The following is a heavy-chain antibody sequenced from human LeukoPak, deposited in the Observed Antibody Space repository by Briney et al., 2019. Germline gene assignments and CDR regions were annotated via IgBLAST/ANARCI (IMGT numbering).Heavy chain of an antibody. J-gene: IGHJ3*02. Sequence: SQTLSLTCAISGDSVSSNSAAWNWIRQSPSRGLEWLGRTYYRSKWYNDYAVSVKSRITINPDTSKNQFSLQLNSVTPEDTAVYYCARAGITMIVVDRSDAFDIWGQGTMVTVSS. CDR2: TYYRSKWYN. D-gene: IGHD3-22*01. V-gene: IGHV6-1*01. CDR1: GDSVSSNSAA. CDR3: ARAGITMIVVDRSDAFDI.